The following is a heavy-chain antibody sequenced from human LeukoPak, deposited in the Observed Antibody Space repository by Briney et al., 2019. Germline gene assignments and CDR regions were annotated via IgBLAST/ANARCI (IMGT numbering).Heavy chain of an antibody. Sequence: GGSLRLSCAASGFAFSFYAMSWLRQPPGKGLEWVSVISGSDGSTYYADSVKGRFTISRDNSKNTLYLQMNSLRAEDTAVFYCAKPRGEEWLVGLYDAFDIWGQGTMVTVSS. CDR3: AKPRGEEWLVGLYDAFDI. CDR2: ISGSDGST. J-gene: IGHJ3*02. D-gene: IGHD6-19*01. CDR1: GFAFSFYA. V-gene: IGHV3-23*01.